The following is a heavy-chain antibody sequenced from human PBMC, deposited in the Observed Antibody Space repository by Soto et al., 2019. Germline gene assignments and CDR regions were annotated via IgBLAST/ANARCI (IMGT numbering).Heavy chain of an antibody. V-gene: IGHV4-4*07. J-gene: IGHJ5*02. Sequence: SETLSLTCTVSGASISGFYWSWIRKSAGKGLEWIGRIYATETTDYNPSLKSRVMLSVDTSKKQFSLKLRSVTAADTAVYYCVRDGTKTLRDWFDPWGQGISVTVSS. CDR2: IYATETT. CDR1: GASISGFY. CDR3: VRDGTKTLRDWFDP. D-gene: IGHD1-1*01.